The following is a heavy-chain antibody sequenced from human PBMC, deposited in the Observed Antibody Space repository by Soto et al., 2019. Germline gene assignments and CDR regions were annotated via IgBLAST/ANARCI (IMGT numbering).Heavy chain of an antibody. CDR3: ARDNYGSGKVTG. J-gene: IGHJ4*02. D-gene: IGHD3-10*01. V-gene: IGHV1-69*08. Sequence: QVQLVQSGAEVKKPGSSVKVSCKASGGTFSSYTISWVRQAPGQGLEWMGRIIPILGIANYAQKFQGRVTITADKSTSTAYVELSSLRSEDTAVYYCARDNYGSGKVTGWGQGTLVTVSS. CDR1: GGTFSSYT. CDR2: IIPILGIA.